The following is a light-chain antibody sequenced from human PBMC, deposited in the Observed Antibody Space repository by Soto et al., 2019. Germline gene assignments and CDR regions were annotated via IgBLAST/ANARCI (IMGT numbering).Light chain of an antibody. CDR1: QGIRNY. V-gene: IGKV1-27*01. CDR2: AAS. J-gene: IGKJ1*01. CDR3: QNYNSAPRT. Sequence: DIQMTQSPSSLSASVGDRVTITCRASQGIRNYLAWYQQKPGKVPKLLIYAASTLHSGVPSRFSGSGSGTDFTLTISSLQPEDVATYYCQNYNSAPRTFGQGTKVEIK.